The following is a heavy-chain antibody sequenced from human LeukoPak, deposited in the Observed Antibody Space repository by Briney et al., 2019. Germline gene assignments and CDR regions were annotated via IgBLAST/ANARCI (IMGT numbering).Heavy chain of an antibody. CDR3: ARDGEWELLQYYFDY. Sequence: GRSLRLSCAASGFTFSSYAMHWVRQAPGKGLEWVEVISYDGSNKYYADSVKGRFTISRDNSKNTLYLQMNSLRAEDTAVYYCARDGEWELLQYYFDYWGQGTLVTVSS. CDR2: ISYDGSNK. D-gene: IGHD1-26*01. CDR1: GFTFSSYA. V-gene: IGHV3-30-3*01. J-gene: IGHJ4*02.